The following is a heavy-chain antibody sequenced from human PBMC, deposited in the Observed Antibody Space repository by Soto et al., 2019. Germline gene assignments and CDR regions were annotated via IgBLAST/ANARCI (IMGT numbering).Heavy chain of an antibody. CDR2: IYYSGST. CDR3: AREKSDGGPFDP. Sequence: QVQLQESGPGLVKPSQTLSLTCTVSGGSISSGGYYWSWIRQHPGKGLEWIGYIYYSGSTYYNPSLKSRVTISVDTAKNQFSLKLSSGTAADTAVYYCAREKSDGGPFDPWGQGTLVTVCS. CDR1: GGSISSGGYY. D-gene: IGHD2-15*01. V-gene: IGHV4-31*03. J-gene: IGHJ5*02.